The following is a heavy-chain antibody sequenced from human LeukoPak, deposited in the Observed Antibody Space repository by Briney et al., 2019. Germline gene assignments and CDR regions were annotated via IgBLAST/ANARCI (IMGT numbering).Heavy chain of an antibody. Sequence: SETLSLTCTVSGGSISSYYWSWIRQPAGKGLEWIGRIYTSGSTNYNPSLKSRVTMSVDTSKNQFSLKLSSVTAADTAVYYCARGRQQLANGGGWFDPWGQGTLVTVSS. CDR2: IYTSGST. V-gene: IGHV4-4*07. J-gene: IGHJ5*02. CDR3: ARGRQQLANGGGWFDP. D-gene: IGHD6-13*01. CDR1: GGSISSYY.